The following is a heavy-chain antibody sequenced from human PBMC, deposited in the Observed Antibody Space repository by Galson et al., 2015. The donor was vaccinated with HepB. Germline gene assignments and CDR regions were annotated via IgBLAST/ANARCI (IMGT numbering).Heavy chain of an antibody. V-gene: IGHV3-30*18. Sequence: SLRLSCAASGFTFSSYGMRWVRQAPGKGLEWVAVISYDGSNKYYADSVKGRFTISRDNSKNTLYLQMNSLRAEDTAVYYCAKEVYDAFDIWGQVTIVTVAS. CDR2: ISYDGSNK. J-gene: IGHJ3*02. CDR1: GFTFSSYG. CDR3: AKEVYDAFDI.